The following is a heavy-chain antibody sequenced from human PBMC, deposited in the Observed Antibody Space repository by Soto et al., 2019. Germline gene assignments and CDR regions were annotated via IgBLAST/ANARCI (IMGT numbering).Heavy chain of an antibody. V-gene: IGHV1-69*01. J-gene: IGHJ6*02. CDR2: IIPVFGTA. Sequence: QAQLEQSGGEVKKPGSSVKVSCKASRGAFSKFIVTWVRQAPGVGLEWVGGIIPVFGTANYAQKFQGRVTITADESTSTSYMEVNNLRSEDTAVYYCAKVRYSSPMGYYYGMDVWGQGTTVTVSS. CDR3: AKVRYSSPMGYYYGMDV. CDR1: RGAFSKFI. D-gene: IGHD2-2*01.